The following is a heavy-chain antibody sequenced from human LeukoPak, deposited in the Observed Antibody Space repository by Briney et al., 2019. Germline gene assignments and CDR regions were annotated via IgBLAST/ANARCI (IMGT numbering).Heavy chain of an antibody. J-gene: IGHJ4*02. D-gene: IGHD6-13*01. V-gene: IGHV3-21*01. CDR1: GFTFSSYS. Sequence: PGGSLRLSCAASGFTFSSYSMNRVRQAPGKGLEWVSSISSSSSYIYYADSVKGRFTISRDNAKNSLYLQMNSLRAEDTAVYYCAKGSKAAAGIFDYWGQGTLVTVSS. CDR3: AKGSKAAAGIFDY. CDR2: ISSSSSYI.